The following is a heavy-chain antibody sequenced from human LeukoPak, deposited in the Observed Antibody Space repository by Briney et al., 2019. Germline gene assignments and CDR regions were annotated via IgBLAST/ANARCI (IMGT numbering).Heavy chain of an antibody. V-gene: IGHV3-30-3*01. D-gene: IGHD6-13*01. CDR1: GFTFSSYA. CDR3: ARVGSSWDILDY. J-gene: IGHJ4*02. Sequence: GGSLRLSCAASGFTFSSYAMHWVRQAPGKGLEWVAVISYDGSNKYYADSVKGRFTISRDNAKNSLYLQMDSLRAKDTAVYYCARVGSSWDILDYWGQGTLVTVSS. CDR2: ISYDGSNK.